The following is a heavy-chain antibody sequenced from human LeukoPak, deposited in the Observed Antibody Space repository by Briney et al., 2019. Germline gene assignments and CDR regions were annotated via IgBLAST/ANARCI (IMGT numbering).Heavy chain of an antibody. CDR1: GGSIITYY. D-gene: IGHD5-18*01. CDR2: IYYSGST. J-gene: IGHJ3*02. V-gene: IGHV4-59*01. CDR3: ARDKGYSYGRYDAFDI. Sequence: PSETLSLTCTVSGGSIITYYWSWIRQPPGKGLEWIGYIYYSGSTNYNPSLKSRVTISVDTSKNQFSLKLSSVTAADTAVYYCARDKGYSYGRYDAFDIWGQGTMVTVSS.